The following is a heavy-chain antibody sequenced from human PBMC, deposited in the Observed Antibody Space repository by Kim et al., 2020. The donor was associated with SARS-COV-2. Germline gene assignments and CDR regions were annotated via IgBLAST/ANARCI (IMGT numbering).Heavy chain of an antibody. V-gene: IGHV3-48*02. J-gene: IGHJ4*02. Sequence: GGSLRLSCAASGFSLTDYSMNWVRQAPGRGLEWISFISIASTSIYYADPVKGRFTVSRDNAKNSLYLQMNSLRDEDTAVYYCTRGVELATIWGYWGPGTLVTVSS. CDR1: GFSLTDYS. CDR2: ISIASTSI. D-gene: IGHD3-16*01. CDR3: TRGVELATIWGY.